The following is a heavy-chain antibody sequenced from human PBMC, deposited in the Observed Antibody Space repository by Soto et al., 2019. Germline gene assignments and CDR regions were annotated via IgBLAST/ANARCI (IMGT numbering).Heavy chain of an antibody. V-gene: IGHV3-23*01. CDR3: AKDQSDYYDFWSGYYTGMGAFDI. CDR2: ISGSGGST. D-gene: IGHD3-3*01. CDR1: GFTFSSYA. Sequence: EVQLLESGGGLVQPGGSLRLSCAASGFTFSSYAMSWVRQAPGKGLEWVSAISGSGGSTYYADSVKGRFTISRDNSKKTPYLQMNSLRAEDTAVYYCAKDQSDYYDFWSGYYTGMGAFDIWGQGTMVTVSS. J-gene: IGHJ3*02.